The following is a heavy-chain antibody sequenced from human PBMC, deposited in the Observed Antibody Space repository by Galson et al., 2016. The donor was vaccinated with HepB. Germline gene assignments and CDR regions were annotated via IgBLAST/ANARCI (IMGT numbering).Heavy chain of an antibody. CDR1: GLTLRNYA. J-gene: IGHJ4*02. D-gene: IGHD3-16*01. CDR2: ISGSGDNT. V-gene: IGHV3-23*01. CDR3: AKFSYESTGGYYFDY. Sequence: SLRLSCAASGLTLRNYAVNWVRQAPGKGLEWISAISGSGDNTYYADSVKGRFTISRDNSKNTLYLQMNSLRAEDTAIYYCAKFSYESTGGYYFDYWGQGTLVTVSS.